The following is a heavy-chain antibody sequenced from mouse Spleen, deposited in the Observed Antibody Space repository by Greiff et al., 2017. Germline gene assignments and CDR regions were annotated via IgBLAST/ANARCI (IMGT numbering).Heavy chain of an antibody. CDR3: ARVLGRTWFAY. CDR1: GYTFTSYT. CDR2: INPSSGYT. Sequence: QVQLQQSGAELARPGASVKMSCKASGYTFTSYTMHWVKQRPGQGLEWIGYINPSSGYTKYNQKFKSKATLTVDNSSSTAYMELRSLTSEDSAVYYCARVLGRTWFAYWGQGTLVTVSA. D-gene: IGHD4-1*01. V-gene: IGHV1-4*01. J-gene: IGHJ3*01.